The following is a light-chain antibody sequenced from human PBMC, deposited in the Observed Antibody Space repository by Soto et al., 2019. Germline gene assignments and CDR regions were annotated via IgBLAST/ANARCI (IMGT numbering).Light chain of an antibody. CDR1: QGISNH. V-gene: IGKV1-27*01. J-gene: IGKJ2*01. CDR3: QKYSSASYT. Sequence: DIQMTQSPSSLSASIGDRVTITCRASQGISNHLAWYQQRPGKVPKLLIYATSTLQSGVPSRFSGSGSGTDFTLTISSLQPEDVATYYCQKYSSASYTFGQGTKVDIK. CDR2: ATS.